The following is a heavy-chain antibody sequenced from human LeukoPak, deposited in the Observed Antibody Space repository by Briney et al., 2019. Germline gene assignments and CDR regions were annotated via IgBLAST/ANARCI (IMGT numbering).Heavy chain of an antibody. D-gene: IGHD3-10*01. CDR3: AKDLGITMVRGVMWAFDY. CDR2: ISYDGSNK. CDR1: GFSFSNYD. V-gene: IGHV3-30*18. Sequence: GGSLRLSCAASGFSFSNYDMHWVRQAPGKGLEWVATISYDGSNKYYADSVKGRISISRDNSKNTLYLQMNSLRAEDTAVYFCAKDLGITMVRGVMWAFDYWDQGTLVTVSS. J-gene: IGHJ4*02.